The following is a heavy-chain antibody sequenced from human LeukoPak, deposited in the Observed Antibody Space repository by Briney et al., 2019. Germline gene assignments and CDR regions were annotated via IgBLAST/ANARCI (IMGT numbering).Heavy chain of an antibody. J-gene: IGHJ6*04. V-gene: IGHV3-48*04. D-gene: IGHD5-12*01. CDR3: ARDSRTYDSSRHV. CDR2: ISSSSSTI. Sequence: GGSLRLSCAASGFTFSSYSMNWVRQAPGKGLEWVSYISSSSSTIYYADSVKGRFTISRDNAKNSLYLQMNSLRAEDTAVYYCARDSRTYDSSRHVWGKGTTVTVSS. CDR1: GFTFSSYS.